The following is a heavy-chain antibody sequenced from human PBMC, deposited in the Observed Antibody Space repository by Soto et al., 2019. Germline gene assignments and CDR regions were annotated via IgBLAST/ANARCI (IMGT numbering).Heavy chain of an antibody. J-gene: IGHJ4*02. CDR1: GLIFSNYK. CDR3: ARDTDGLNY. V-gene: IGHV3-74*01. CDR2: INTDGSIT. Sequence: GGSLRLSCAASGLIFSNYKMHWVRQAPGKGLVWVSRINTDGSITDYADSVKGRFTVSRDNAKNTLYLQMNSLRAEDTAVYYCARDTDGLNYWGQGTLVTVSS.